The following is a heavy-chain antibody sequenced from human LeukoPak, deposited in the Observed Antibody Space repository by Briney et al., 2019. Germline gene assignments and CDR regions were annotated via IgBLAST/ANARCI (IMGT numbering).Heavy chain of an antibody. J-gene: IGHJ6*03. CDR2: INPNSGGT. CDR3: ARDGAGIVGATRQYYYYYMDV. CDR1: GYTFTGYY. Sequence: ASVKVSCKASGYTFTGYYMHWVRQAPGQGLEWMGWINPNSGGTNYAQKFQGKVTMTRDTSISTAYMELSRLRSDDTAVYYCARDGAGIVGATRQYYYYYMDVWGKGTTVTVSS. D-gene: IGHD1-26*01. V-gene: IGHV1-2*02.